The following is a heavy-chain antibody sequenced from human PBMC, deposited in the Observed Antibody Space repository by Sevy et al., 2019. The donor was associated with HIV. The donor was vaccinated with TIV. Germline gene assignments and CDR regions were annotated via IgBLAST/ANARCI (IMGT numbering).Heavy chain of an antibody. V-gene: IGHV3-7*04. CDR2: IKPDGREG. Sequence: GGSLRLSCTASGFTFSSYWMSWVRQAPGRGLEWVANIKPDGREGYYVYSVKGRFTISRDNAKNSLYLQMNSLRAGDTAVYYCARGDYYDSSGFYIDAFDVWGQGTMVTVSS. CDR3: ARGDYYDSSGFYIDAFDV. D-gene: IGHD3-22*01. CDR1: GFTFSSYW. J-gene: IGHJ3*01.